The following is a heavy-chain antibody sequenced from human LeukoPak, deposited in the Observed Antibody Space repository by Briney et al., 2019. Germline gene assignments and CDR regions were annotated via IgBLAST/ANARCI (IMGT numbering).Heavy chain of an antibody. Sequence: PGGSLRLSCAASGFTFSSYGMHWVRQAPGKGLEWVAFIRYDESKKFYGDYVKGRFTISRDNSKNTLYLQMNSLRTEDTAVYYCAKSHLPNAYSGTYYCDYWGQGTLVTVSS. CDR1: GFTFSSYG. CDR3: AKSHLPNAYSGTYYCDY. CDR2: IRYDESKK. J-gene: IGHJ4*02. V-gene: IGHV3-30*02. D-gene: IGHD1-26*01.